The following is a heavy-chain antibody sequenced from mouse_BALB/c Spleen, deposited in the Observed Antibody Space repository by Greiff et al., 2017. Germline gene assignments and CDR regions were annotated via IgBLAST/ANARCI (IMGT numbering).Heavy chain of an antibody. V-gene: IGHV5-6*02. J-gene: IGHJ1*01. Sequence: DVMLVESGGDLVKPGGSLKLSCAASGFTFSSYGMSWVRQTPDKRLEWVATISSGGSYTYYPDSVKGRFTISRDNAKNTLYLQMSSLKSEDTAMYYCARQYYGSSPHWYFDVWGAGTTVTVSA. CDR3: ARQYYGSSPHWYFDV. CDR1: GFTFSSYG. D-gene: IGHD1-1*01. CDR2: ISSGGSYT.